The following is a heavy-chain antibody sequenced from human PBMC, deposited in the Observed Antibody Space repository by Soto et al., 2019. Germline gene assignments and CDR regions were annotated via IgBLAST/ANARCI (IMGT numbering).Heavy chain of an antibody. V-gene: IGHV4-39*01. CDR1: GGSISSSSYY. D-gene: IGHD2-21*01. Sequence: QLQLQESGPGLVKPSETLSLTCTVSGGSISSSSYYWGWIRQPPGKGLEWIGSIYYSGSTYYNPSLKSRVTISVDTSKNQFSLKLSSVPAADTAVYYCARVQDFRIAIYFDYWGQGTLVTVSS. CDR2: IYYSGST. CDR3: ARVQDFRIAIYFDY. J-gene: IGHJ4*02.